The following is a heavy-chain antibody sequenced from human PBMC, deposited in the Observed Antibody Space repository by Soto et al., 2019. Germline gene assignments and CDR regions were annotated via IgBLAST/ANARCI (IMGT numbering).Heavy chain of an antibody. CDR3: AKPSYDFWGGYWRQVDG. D-gene: IGHD3-3*01. V-gene: IGHV3-33*06. Sequence: QVKLVESGGGVVQPGRSLRLSCAVSGFTFSSYGMHWVRQAPGKGLEWVALIWYDGSSKFYADSVKGRFTISRDNSKNTLSLEMSSLRAEDTAMYYCAKPSYDFWGGYWRQVDGGGQGSLVTVSS. J-gene: IGHJ4*02. CDR2: IWYDGSSK. CDR1: GFTFSSYG.